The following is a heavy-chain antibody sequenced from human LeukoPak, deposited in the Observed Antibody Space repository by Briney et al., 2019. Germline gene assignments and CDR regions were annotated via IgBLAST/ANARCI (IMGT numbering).Heavy chain of an antibody. Sequence: PSETLSLTCTVSGGSLSSSSYYWAWIRQPPGKGLEWIGSIYYSGSTYYNPSLKRRVTISVDTSKTQFSLKLSSVTAADTAVYYCASTYYDFIPLYFDYWGQGTLVTVSS. CDR2: IYYSGST. V-gene: IGHV4-39*01. D-gene: IGHD3-3*01. CDR3: ASTYYDFIPLYFDY. CDR1: GGSLSSSSYY. J-gene: IGHJ4*02.